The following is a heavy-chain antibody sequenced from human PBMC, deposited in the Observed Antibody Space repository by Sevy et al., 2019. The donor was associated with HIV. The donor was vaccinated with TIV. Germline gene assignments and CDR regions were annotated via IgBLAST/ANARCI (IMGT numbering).Heavy chain of an antibody. Sequence: GGSLRLSCAASGFTVSSNYMSWVRQAPGKGLEWVSVIYSGGSTYYADSVKGRFTISRDNSKNTLYLQMNSLRAEDTAVYYCASDIAAADNVYWGQGTLVTVSS. J-gene: IGHJ4*02. D-gene: IGHD6-13*01. CDR3: ASDIAAADNVY. CDR2: IYSGGST. CDR1: GFTVSSNY. V-gene: IGHV3-53*01.